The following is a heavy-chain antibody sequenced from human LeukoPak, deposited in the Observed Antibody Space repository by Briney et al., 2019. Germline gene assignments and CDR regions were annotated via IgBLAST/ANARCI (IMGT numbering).Heavy chain of an antibody. D-gene: IGHD3-3*01. V-gene: IGHV3-23*01. CDR1: GLTFSSYG. Sequence: GGSLRLSCAASGLTFSSYGMSWVRQAPGKGLEWVSAISNSGGSTYYADSVKGRFTISRDNSQNTVSLQLNNLRIEDTALYYCAKTSLSDPSGHYYYMDVWGKGTTVTVSS. CDR2: ISNSGGST. CDR3: AKTSLSDPSGHYYYMDV. J-gene: IGHJ6*03.